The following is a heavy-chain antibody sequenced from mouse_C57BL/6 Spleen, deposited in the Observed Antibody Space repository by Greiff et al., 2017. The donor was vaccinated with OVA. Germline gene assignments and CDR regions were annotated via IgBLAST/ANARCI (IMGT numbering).Heavy chain of an antibody. CDR2: IYPGDGDT. D-gene: IGHD3-2*02. Sequence: QVQLQQSGAELVKPGASVKISCKASGYAFSSYWMNWVKQRPGKGLEWIGQIYPGDGDTNYNGKFKGKATLTADKSSSTAYMQLSSLTSEDSAVYVCARGRLPTAQFDYWGQGTTLTVSS. CDR3: ARGRLPTAQFDY. V-gene: IGHV1-80*01. CDR1: GYAFSSYW. J-gene: IGHJ2*01.